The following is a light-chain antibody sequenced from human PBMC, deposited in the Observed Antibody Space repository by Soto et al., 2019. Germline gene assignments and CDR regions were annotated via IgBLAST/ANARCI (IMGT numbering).Light chain of an antibody. Sequence: AIRMTQSPSSLSASTGDRVTITCRASQGISSYLAWYQQKPGKAPKLLIYAASTLQSGVPSRFSGSGSGTDFTLTISCLQSEDFVTYYCQQYYSYPRKTFGQGTKVEIK. CDR2: AAS. J-gene: IGKJ1*01. V-gene: IGKV1-8*01. CDR1: QGISSY. CDR3: QQYYSYPRKT.